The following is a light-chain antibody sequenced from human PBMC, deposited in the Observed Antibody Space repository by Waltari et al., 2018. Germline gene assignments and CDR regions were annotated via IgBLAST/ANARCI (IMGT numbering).Light chain of an antibody. V-gene: IGLV1-40*01. Sequence: QSVLTQPPSVSGAPGQRVTISCPGSSSNIGAGYDVPWYQQLPGTVPKLLIDGNNNRPSGVPDRFSGSKSGTSASLAITGLQAEDEGDYYCQSYDRSLSGWVFGGGTKLTVL. J-gene: IGLJ3*02. CDR2: GNN. CDR3: QSYDRSLSGWV. CDR1: SSNIGAGYD.